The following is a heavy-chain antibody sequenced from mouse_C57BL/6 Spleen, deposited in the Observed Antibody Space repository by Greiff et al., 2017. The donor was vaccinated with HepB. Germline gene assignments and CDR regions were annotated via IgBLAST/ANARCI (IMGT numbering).Heavy chain of an antibody. CDR3: ARNEIWSWFAY. CDR2: IWSGGST. V-gene: IGHV2-2*01. J-gene: IGHJ3*01. Sequence: VQLQQSGPGLVQPSQSLSITCTVSGFSLTSYGVHWVRQSPGKGLEWLGVIWSGGSTDYNAAFISRLSISKDNSKSQVFFKMNSLQADDTAIYYCARNEIWSWFAYWGQGTLVTVSA. CDR1: GFSLTSYG.